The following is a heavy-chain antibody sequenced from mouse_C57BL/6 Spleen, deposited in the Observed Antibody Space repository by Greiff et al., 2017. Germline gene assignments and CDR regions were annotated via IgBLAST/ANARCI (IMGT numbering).Heavy chain of an antibody. CDR3: AHNWDVGYYAMDD. Sequence: VQLKQSVAELVRPGASVKLSCTASGFNIKNTYMHWVKQRPEQGLEWIGRIDPANGNTKYAPKFQGKATITADTSSNTAYLQLSSLTSEDTAIYYCAHNWDVGYYAMDDWGQGTSVTVSS. CDR1: GFNIKNTY. V-gene: IGHV14-3*01. CDR2: IDPANGNT. D-gene: IGHD4-1*01. J-gene: IGHJ4*01.